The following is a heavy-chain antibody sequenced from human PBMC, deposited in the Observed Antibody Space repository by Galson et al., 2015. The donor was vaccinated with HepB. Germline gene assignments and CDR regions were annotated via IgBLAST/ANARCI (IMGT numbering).Heavy chain of an antibody. V-gene: IGHV3-23*01. J-gene: IGHJ4*02. D-gene: IGHD4-17*01. CDR2: ISGSGGST. Sequence: SLRLSCAASGFTFSSYAMSWVRQAPGKGLEWVSAISGSGGSTYYADSVKGRFTISRDNSKNTLYLQMNSLRAEDTAVYYCAKDLGYGDLPSDYWGQGTLVTVSS. CDR3: AKDLGYGDLPSDY. CDR1: GFTFSSYA.